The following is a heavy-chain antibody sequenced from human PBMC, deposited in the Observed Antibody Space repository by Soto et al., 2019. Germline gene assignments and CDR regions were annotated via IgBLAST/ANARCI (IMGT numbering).Heavy chain of an antibody. Sequence: SETLSLTCAVSGGSFSRFYWSWIRQPPGMGLEWIGEINHRGSTSYNSSLKGRVNNSKDKSKRQFSMKQKSVTTADMVVYYCASRAKHDYDSSGPDFDSWGQGIQVTVS. V-gene: IGHV4-34*01. CDR1: GGSFSRFY. CDR2: INHRGST. D-gene: IGHD3-22*01. J-gene: IGHJ4*02. CDR3: ASRAKHDYDSSGPDFDS.